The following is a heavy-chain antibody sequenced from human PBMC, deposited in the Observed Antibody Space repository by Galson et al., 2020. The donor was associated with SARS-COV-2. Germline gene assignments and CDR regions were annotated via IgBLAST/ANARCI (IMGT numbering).Heavy chain of an antibody. J-gene: IGHJ4*02. CDR2: ISGSGGST. V-gene: IGHV3-23*01. D-gene: IGHD3-22*01. Sequence: GGSLRLSCAASGFTFSSYAMSWVRQAPGKGLEWVSAISGSGGSTYYADSVKGRFTISRDNSKNTLYLQMNSLRAEDTAVYYCAKTTYYYDSSGYYSPDYWGQGTLVTFSA. CDR3: AKTTYYYDSSGYYSPDY. CDR1: GFTFSSYA.